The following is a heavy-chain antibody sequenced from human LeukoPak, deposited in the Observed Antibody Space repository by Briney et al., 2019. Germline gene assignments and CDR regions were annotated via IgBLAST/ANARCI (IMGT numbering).Heavy chain of an antibody. CDR3: ARGLDVSYFDY. V-gene: IGHV3-53*01. J-gene: IGHJ4*02. Sequence: GGSLRLSCAASGFTVSSNYMSCVRQAPGKGLEWVSVIYSGGGTYYADSVKGRFTISRDNSKNTLYLQMNSLRAEDTAVYYCARGLDVSYFDYWGQGTLVTVSS. CDR2: IYSGGGT. D-gene: IGHD2/OR15-2a*01. CDR1: GFTVSSNY.